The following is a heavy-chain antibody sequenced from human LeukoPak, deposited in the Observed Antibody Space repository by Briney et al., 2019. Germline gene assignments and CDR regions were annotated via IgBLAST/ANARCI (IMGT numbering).Heavy chain of an antibody. V-gene: IGHV1-69*13. CDR1: GGTFSSCA. D-gene: IGHD3-10*01. J-gene: IGHJ4*02. CDR3: ARKGSGSHYYFDY. CDR2: IIPIFSTT. Sequence: SVKVSCKASGGTFSSCAISWVRQAPGQGLEWMGGIIPIFSTTNYAQKFQGRVTLTADESTSTAYMELSSLRSEDTAVYYCARKGSGSHYYFDYWGQGTLVTVSS.